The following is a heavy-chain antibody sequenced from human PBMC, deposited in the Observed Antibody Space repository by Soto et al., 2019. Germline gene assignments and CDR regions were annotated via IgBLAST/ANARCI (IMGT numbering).Heavy chain of an antibody. CDR1: GGSFSGYY. V-gene: IGHV4-34*01. CDR2: INHSGST. D-gene: IGHD6-13*01. Sequence: PSETLSLTCALYGGSFSGYYWSWIRQPPGKGLEWIGEINHSGSTNYNPSLKSRVTISVDTSKNQFSLKLSSVTAADTAVYYCARGGRIAAAGTLRGYFQHWGQGTLVTVSS. CDR3: ARGGRIAAAGTLRGYFQH. J-gene: IGHJ1*01.